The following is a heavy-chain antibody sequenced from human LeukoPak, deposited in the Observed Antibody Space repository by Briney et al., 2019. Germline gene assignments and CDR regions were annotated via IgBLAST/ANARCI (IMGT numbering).Heavy chain of an antibody. CDR2: ISSSGSTI. D-gene: IGHD3-9*01. Sequence: GGSLRLSCAASGLTFSDYYMSWIRQAPGKGLEWVSYISSSGSTIYYADSVKGRFTISRDNAKNSLYLQMNSLRAEDTAVYYCARGHYDILNWFDPWGQGTLVTVSS. CDR1: GLTFSDYY. J-gene: IGHJ5*02. V-gene: IGHV3-11*01. CDR3: ARGHYDILNWFDP.